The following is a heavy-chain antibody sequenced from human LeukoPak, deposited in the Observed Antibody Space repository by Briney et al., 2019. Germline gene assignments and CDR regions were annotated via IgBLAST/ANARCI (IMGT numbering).Heavy chain of an antibody. J-gene: IGHJ4*02. CDR3: ARAPYYYDSSGYYGSG. Sequence: ASVKVSCKASGGTFSSYAISWVRQAPGQGLEWMGRIIPILGIANYAQKFQGRVAITADKSTSTAYMELSSLRSEDTAVYYCARAPYYYDSSGYYGSGWGQGTLVTVSS. CDR1: GGTFSSYA. CDR2: IIPILGIA. D-gene: IGHD3-22*01. V-gene: IGHV1-69*04.